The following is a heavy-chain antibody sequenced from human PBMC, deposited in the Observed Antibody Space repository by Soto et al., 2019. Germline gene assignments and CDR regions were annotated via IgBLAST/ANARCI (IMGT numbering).Heavy chain of an antibody. CDR3: ASSYYDSRGSAHRD. D-gene: IGHD3-22*01. V-gene: IGHV4-30-2*01. J-gene: IGHJ1*01. CDR2: IYHSGST. CDR1: GGSISSGGYS. Sequence: QLQLQESGSGLVKPSQTLSLTCAVSGGSISSGGYSWSWIRQPPGKGLEWIGYIYHSGSTYYNPYLKSGVPIXVXRXXNQFSLKLRSVTAADTAVYYCASSYYDSRGSAHRDWGQGTLVTVSS.